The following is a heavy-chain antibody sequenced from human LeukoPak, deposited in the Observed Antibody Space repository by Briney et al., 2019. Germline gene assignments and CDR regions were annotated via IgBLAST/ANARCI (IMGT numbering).Heavy chain of an antibody. CDR3: ARGRKDYDFWSGWNGYYFDY. V-gene: IGHV1-69*05. CDR2: IIPIFGTA. D-gene: IGHD3-3*01. CDR1: GGTSSSYA. J-gene: IGHJ4*02. Sequence: ASVKVSCKASGGTSSSYAISWVRQAPGQGLEWMGGIIPIFGTANYAQKFQGRVTITTDESTSTAYMELSSLRSEDTAVYYCARGRKDYDFWSGWNGYYFDYWGQGTLVTVSS.